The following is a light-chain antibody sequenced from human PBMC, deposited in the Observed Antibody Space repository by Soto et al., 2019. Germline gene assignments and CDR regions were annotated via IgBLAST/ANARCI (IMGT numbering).Light chain of an antibody. J-gene: IGKJ1*01. CDR3: QQFGGSSRT. CDR2: GAS. Sequence: LVLSQSPGTLSLSPGERATLSCRASQSVFNNHIGWYQQKPGQAPRLLIYGASFRATGIPDRFSGSGSGTDFTLTISRLEPEDFAVYYCQQFGGSSRTFGQGTKVDIK. V-gene: IGKV3-20*01. CDR1: QSVFNNH.